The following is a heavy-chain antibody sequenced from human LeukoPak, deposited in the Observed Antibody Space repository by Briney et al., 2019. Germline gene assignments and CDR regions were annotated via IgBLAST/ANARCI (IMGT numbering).Heavy chain of an antibody. Sequence: GGSLRLSCAASGFSFSTSWMSWVRQVPGKGLEWVANIKEDGSEKNYVDSVKGRFTISRDNAKNSLYLQQNSLRGEDTAVYYCARGRRLQDYWGQGTLVTVSS. V-gene: IGHV3-7*05. CDR2: IKEDGSEK. J-gene: IGHJ4*02. CDR1: GFSFSTSW. CDR3: ARGRRLQDY.